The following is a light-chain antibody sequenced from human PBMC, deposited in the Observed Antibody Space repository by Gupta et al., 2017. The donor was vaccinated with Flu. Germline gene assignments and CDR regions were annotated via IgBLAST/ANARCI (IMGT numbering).Light chain of an antibody. CDR3: LQTESTLWT. Sequence: DIQMTQSPSSLSASVGDRVTITCRASHNIGNYLNWYQQKPGTAPKLLIYAAARLQTGVPSRFSGSGSGTDFTLTISRLQPEDFANYYCLQTESTLWTFGQGTKVDIK. V-gene: IGKV1-39*01. J-gene: IGKJ1*01. CDR2: AAA. CDR1: HNIGNY.